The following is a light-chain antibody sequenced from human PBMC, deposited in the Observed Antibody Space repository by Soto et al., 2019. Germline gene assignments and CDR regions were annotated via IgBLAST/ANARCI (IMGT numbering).Light chain of an antibody. V-gene: IGKV1-12*01. CDR1: QGISGW. Sequence: DIQMTQSPSSVSASVGDRVTITCRASQGISGWLTWYQQKPGKAPNLLISAASTLQSGVPSRFSGRGSGTDFTLTISSLQPEDSATYYCQQAKSFPWTFGQGTKVEMK. J-gene: IGKJ1*01. CDR3: QQAKSFPWT. CDR2: AAS.